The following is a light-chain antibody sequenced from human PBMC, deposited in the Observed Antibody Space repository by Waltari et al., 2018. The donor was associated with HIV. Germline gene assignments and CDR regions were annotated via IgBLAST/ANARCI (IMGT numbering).Light chain of an antibody. J-gene: IGKJ4*01. Sequence: DIQLTQSPSFLSASVGDRVTITCRASQDISTNLAWYQKVVGGTPKLLIDAASTLYTGVPSRFSGSGSGTEFTLTISALQSEDFSTYCCHQRYRYPLTFGGGTKV. CDR3: HQRYRYPLT. CDR1: QDISTN. CDR2: AAS. V-gene: IGKV1-9*01.